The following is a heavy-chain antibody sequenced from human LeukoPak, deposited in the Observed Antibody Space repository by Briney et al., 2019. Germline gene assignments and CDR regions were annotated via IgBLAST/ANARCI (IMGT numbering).Heavy chain of an antibody. CDR3: ARIVQITGTIPH. J-gene: IGHJ4*02. CDR2: IYHSGNT. CDR1: GFSISGGYY. V-gene: IGHV4-38-2*02. Sequence: PSETLSLTCSVSGFSISGGYYWGWIRQPPGNGLEWLGSIYHSGNTDYNPSLKSRVTISVDTAKNKFFLRLGSVTAADTAVYYCARIVQITGTIPHWGQGTLVTVSS. D-gene: IGHD1-1*01.